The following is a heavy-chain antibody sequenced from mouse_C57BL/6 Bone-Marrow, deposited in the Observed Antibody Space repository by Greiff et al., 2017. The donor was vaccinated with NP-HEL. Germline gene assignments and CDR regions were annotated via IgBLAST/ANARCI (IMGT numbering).Heavy chain of an antibody. D-gene: IGHD2-4*01. CDR3: ATQYDYDGTSFDY. Sequence: EVKLVESGGGLVKPGGSLKLSCAASGFTFSSYAMSWVRQTPEKRLEWVATISDGGSYTYYPDNVKGRFTISRDNAKNNLYLQMSHLKSEDTAMYYCATQYDYDGTSFDYWGQGTTLTVSS. J-gene: IGHJ2*01. V-gene: IGHV5-4*03. CDR1: GFTFSSYA. CDR2: ISDGGSYT.